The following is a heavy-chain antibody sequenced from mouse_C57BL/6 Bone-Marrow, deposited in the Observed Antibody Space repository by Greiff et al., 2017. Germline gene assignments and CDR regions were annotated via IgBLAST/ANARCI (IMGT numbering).Heavy chain of an antibody. Sequence: QVQLKESGPELVKPGASVKISCKASGYAFSSSWMNWVKQRPGKGLEWIGRIYPGDGDTNYNGKFKGKATLTADKSSSTAYMQLSSLTSEDSAVYFCALYPWFAYWGQGTLVTVSA. CDR1: GYAFSSSW. D-gene: IGHD2-1*01. J-gene: IGHJ3*01. CDR2: IYPGDGDT. CDR3: ALYPWFAY. V-gene: IGHV1-82*01.